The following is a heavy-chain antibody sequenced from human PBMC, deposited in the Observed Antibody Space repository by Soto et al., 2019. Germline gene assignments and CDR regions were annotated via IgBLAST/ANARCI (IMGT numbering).Heavy chain of an antibody. Sequence: KQSQTLSLTCAISGDSVSSNSAAWNWIRQSPSRGLEWLGRTYYRSKWYNDYAVSVKGRITINPDTSKNQFSLQLNSVTPEDTAVYYCARGPTLYCINTSCYDGTLDYWGQGTLVTVSS. J-gene: IGHJ4*02. CDR1: GDSVSSNSAA. CDR3: ARGPTLYCINTSCYDGTLDY. CDR2: TYYRSKWYN. D-gene: IGHD2-2*01. V-gene: IGHV6-1*01.